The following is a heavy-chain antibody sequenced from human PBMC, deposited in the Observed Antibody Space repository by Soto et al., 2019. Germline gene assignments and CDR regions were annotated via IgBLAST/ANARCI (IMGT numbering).Heavy chain of an antibody. D-gene: IGHD2-2*01. CDR1: GFTFSSYA. Sequence: GGSLRLSCAASGFTFSSYAMSWVRQAPGKGLEWVSAISGSGGSTYYADSVKGRFTISRDNSKNTLYLQMNSLRAEDTAVYYCAKVEAPIVVVPVHDYWGQGTLVTVSS. CDR3: AKVEAPIVVVPVHDY. J-gene: IGHJ4*02. V-gene: IGHV3-23*01. CDR2: ISGSGGST.